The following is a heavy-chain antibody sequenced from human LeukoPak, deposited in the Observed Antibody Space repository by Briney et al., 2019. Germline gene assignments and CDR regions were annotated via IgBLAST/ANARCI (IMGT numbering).Heavy chain of an antibody. CDR1: GFTFRNYA. D-gene: IGHD2-15*01. V-gene: IGHV3-30-3*01. J-gene: IGHJ4*01. Sequence: GGSLRLSCAASGFTFRNYAMHWVRQAPGKGLEWVAVLSYDGSNKYYADSVKGRFTISRDSSTLYLQMNSLRSEDTAMYYCARGSVGTPPPFDYWGQGTLVTVSS. CDR2: LSYDGSNK. CDR3: ARGSVGTPPPFDY.